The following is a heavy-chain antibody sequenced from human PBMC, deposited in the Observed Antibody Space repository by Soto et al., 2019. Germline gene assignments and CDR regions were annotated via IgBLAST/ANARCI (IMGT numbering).Heavy chain of an antibody. CDR3: TVGSCSGGRCDWDDVFDI. J-gene: IGHJ3*02. V-gene: IGHV3-15*01. D-gene: IGHD2-15*01. CDR2: IKSKTNGGTT. Sequence: PGGSLRLSCAVSGFTFSNAWMTWVRQAPGKGLEWVGRIKSKTNGGTTDYAAPVKGRFTISRDDSKNTVDLQMDSLKTEDTAVYYCTVGSCSGGRCDWDDVFDIWGQGTMVTVSS. CDR1: GFTFSNAW.